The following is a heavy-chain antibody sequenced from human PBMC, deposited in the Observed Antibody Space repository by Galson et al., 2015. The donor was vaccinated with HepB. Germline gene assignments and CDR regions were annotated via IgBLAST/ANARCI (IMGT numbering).Heavy chain of an antibody. CDR2: ISNGGRTT. Sequence: SLRLSCAVSGFTFSDYYMSRIRQAPGKGLEWIAYISNGGRTTYYAESVKGRFTISRDNADNSLYLQMNSLRADDTAIYYCTRGGGIVATSGLFHYWGQGTQVSVSS. CDR3: TRGGGIVATSGLFHY. V-gene: IGHV3-11*01. CDR1: GFTFSDYY. J-gene: IGHJ4*02. D-gene: IGHD5-12*01.